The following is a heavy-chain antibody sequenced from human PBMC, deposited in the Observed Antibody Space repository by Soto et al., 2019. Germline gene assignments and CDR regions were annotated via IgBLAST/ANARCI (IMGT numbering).Heavy chain of an antibody. Sequence: GQDRRVRWAASAGTLRPYAKSWFRQAPGKKIEWVSAISDSGGTTYYADSVKGRFTISRDNSKNTLYLQMNSLRAEDTAVYYHRNLLSCPTQRSSDL. D-gene: IGHD2-15*01. CDR3: RNLLSCPTQRSSDL. V-gene: IGHV3-23*01. CDR2: ISDSGGTT. J-gene: IGHJ2*01. CDR1: AGTLRPYA.